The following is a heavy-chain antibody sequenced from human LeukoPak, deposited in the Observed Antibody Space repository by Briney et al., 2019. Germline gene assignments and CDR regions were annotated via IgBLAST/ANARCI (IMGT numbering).Heavy chain of an antibody. CDR3: ATSNSGPEY. Sequence: GGSLRLSCSPSGFTFSSRWMNWVRQAPGKGLEWVAIIDKDGNEKNYIDSVKGRFTISRDNARNSLYLQMGSLRAEDTAIYYCATSNSGPEYWGQGTLVTVSS. CDR1: GFTFSSRW. D-gene: IGHD4-23*01. V-gene: IGHV3-7*01. CDR2: IDKDGNEK. J-gene: IGHJ4*02.